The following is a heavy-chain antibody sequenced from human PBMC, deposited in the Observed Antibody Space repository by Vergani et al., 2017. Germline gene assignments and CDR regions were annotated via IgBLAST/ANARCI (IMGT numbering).Heavy chain of an antibody. CDR2: INPNSGGT. D-gene: IGHD6-19*01. Sequence: QVQLVQSGAEVKKPWASVKVSCKASGYTFTGYYMHWVRQAPGQGLEWMGWINPNSGGTNYAQKFQGRVTMTRDTSISTAYMELSRLRSDDTAVYYCARDSVAGTPGVNYYYGMDVGGQGTTVTVSS. CDR3: ARDSVAGTPGVNYYYGMDV. V-gene: IGHV1-2*02. CDR1: GYTFTGYY. J-gene: IGHJ6*02.